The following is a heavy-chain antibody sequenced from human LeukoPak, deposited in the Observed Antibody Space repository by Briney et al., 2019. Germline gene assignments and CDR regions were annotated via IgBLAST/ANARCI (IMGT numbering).Heavy chain of an antibody. Sequence: GGSLRLSCAASGFTFSSYSMNWVRQAPGKGLEWVSSISSSSSYIYYADSVKGRFTISRDNAKNSLYLQMNSLRAEDTAVYYCARSTQGASGYPDYWGQGTLVTVSS. CDR1: GFTFSSYS. CDR2: ISSSSSYI. V-gene: IGHV3-21*01. CDR3: ARSTQGASGYPDY. J-gene: IGHJ4*02. D-gene: IGHD3-22*01.